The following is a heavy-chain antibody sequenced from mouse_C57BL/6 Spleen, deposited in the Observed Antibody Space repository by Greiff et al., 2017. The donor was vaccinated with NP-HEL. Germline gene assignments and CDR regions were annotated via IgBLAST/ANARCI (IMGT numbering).Heavy chain of an antibody. D-gene: IGHD2-5*01. CDR3: ARGGFNYSNYVGFAY. CDR1: GYTFTSYW. J-gene: IGHJ3*01. Sequence: VQLQQSGAELVRPGSSVKLSCKASGYTFTSYWMHWVKQRPIQGLEWIGNIDPSDSETHYNQKFKDKATLTLDKSSSTAYMQLSSLPSEDSAVYYCARGGFNYSNYVGFAYWGQGTLVTVSA. V-gene: IGHV1-52*01. CDR2: IDPSDSET.